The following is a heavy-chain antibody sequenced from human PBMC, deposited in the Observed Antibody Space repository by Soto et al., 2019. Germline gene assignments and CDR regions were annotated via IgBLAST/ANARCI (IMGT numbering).Heavy chain of an antibody. V-gene: IGHV3-72*01. D-gene: IGHD1-26*01. CDR3: ARGVVGATLCYYYYGMDV. CDR1: GFTFSDHY. Sequence: GGSLRLSCAASGFTFSDHYMDWVLQAPGKGLEWVGRTRNKANSYTTEYAASVKGRFTISRDDSKNSLYLQMNSLKTEDTAVYYCARGVVGATLCYYYYGMDVWGQGTTVTVSS. CDR2: TRNKANSYTT. J-gene: IGHJ6*02.